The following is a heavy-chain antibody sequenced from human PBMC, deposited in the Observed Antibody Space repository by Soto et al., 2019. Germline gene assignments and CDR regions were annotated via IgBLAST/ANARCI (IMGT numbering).Heavy chain of an antibody. CDR1: GYTFSHYG. V-gene: IGHV1-18*01. CDR2: ISLYSDGT. CDR3: ARVVPGAEAWFGP. J-gene: IGHJ5*02. D-gene: IGHD2-2*01. Sequence: VSVKVSCKPSGYTFSHYGITWVRQAPGQPLEWLGWISLYSDGTNYAQKFQGRVSMTTDTSTTTAYMELRSLRSDDTAVYYCARVVPGAEAWFGPWGQGTLVTVS.